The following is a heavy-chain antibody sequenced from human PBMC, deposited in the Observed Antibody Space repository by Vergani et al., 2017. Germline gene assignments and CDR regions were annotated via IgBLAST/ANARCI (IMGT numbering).Heavy chain of an antibody. Sequence: QVQLQQWGAGLLKPSETLSLTCAVYGGSFSGYYWSWIRQPPGKGLEWIGEINHSGSTNYNPSLKSRVTISVDTSKNPFSLKLSSVTAADTAVYYCARGRQYQLPRRSRGGFDPWGQGALVTVSS. CDR3: ARGRQYQLPRRSRGGFDP. D-gene: IGHD2-2*01. CDR1: GGSFSGYY. V-gene: IGHV4-34*01. J-gene: IGHJ5*02. CDR2: INHSGST.